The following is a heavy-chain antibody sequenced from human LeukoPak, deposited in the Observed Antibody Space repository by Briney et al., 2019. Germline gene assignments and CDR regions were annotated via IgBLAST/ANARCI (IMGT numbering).Heavy chain of an antibody. J-gene: IGHJ2*01. CDR3: ARVGYSSGWSHFDL. D-gene: IGHD6-19*01. Sequence: SETLSLTCTVSGGSISSHYWSWIRQPPGKGLEWIAYIFYSGSTNYNPSLRNRVTISVDTSKNQFSLKPSSVTAADTAVYYCARVGYSSGWSHFDLWGRGTLVTVSS. CDR2: IFYSGST. CDR1: GGSISSHY. V-gene: IGHV4-59*11.